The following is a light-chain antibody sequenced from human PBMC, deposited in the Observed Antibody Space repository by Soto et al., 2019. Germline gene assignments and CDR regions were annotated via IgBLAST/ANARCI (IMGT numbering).Light chain of an antibody. V-gene: IGKV1-5*01. Sequence: DIQMTQSPSTLSASVGDRVTITCRASQTISNWLAWYQQKPGKAPRLLIYDASTLESGVPSRFSGSASGTEFTLPISSLPPDDFAIYYCQQHTFGQGTKLEIK. J-gene: IGKJ2*01. CDR2: DAS. CDR3: QQHT. CDR1: QTISNW.